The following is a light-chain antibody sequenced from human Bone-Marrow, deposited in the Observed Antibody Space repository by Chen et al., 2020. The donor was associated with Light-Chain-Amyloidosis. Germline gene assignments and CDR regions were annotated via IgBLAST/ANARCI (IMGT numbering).Light chain of an antibody. Sequence: EIVLPQSPCTLSLPTGEGANLSCRASQTITSNYLTWYQQKVGQAPRLLIYGSSSRATGIPARFTGSGAGTDFTLTINRLEPEDFAMYYCQQYGTSPLTFGGGTKVEIK. CDR3: QQYGTSPLT. CDR1: QTITSNY. J-gene: IGKJ4*01. CDR2: GSS. V-gene: IGKV3-20*01.